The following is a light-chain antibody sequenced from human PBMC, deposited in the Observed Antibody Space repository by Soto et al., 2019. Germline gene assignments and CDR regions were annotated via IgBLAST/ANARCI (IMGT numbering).Light chain of an antibody. V-gene: IGLV2-14*03. J-gene: IGLJ3*02. Sequence: QSALTQPASVSGSPGQSITISCTGTSSDVGSYNFVSWYQQYPGKAPKLVIYDVTNRPSGVSDRFSGSKSGNTASLTISGLQAEDEANYYCNSYTTSSTSVFGGGTTLTVL. CDR1: SSDVGSYNF. CDR2: DVT. CDR3: NSYTTSSTSV.